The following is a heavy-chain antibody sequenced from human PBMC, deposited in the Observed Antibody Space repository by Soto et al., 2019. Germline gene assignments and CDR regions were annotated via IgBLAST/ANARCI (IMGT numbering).Heavy chain of an antibody. D-gene: IGHD2-15*01. CDR3: ATMGTPATGLYYFDY. Sequence: SETLSLTCAVSGGSTSSGGYSWSWIRQPPGKGLEWIGYIYHSGSTYYNPSLKSRVTISVDRSKNQFSLKLSFVTAADTAVYYCATMGTPATGLYYFDYWGQGTLVTVSS. J-gene: IGHJ4*02. CDR1: GGSTSSGGYS. CDR2: IYHSGST. V-gene: IGHV4-30-2*01.